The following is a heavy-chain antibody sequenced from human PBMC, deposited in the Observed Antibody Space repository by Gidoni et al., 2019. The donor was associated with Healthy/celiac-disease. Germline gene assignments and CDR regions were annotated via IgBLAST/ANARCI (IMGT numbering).Heavy chain of an antibody. Sequence: QAQLQESGPGLVKPSQTLSLTCTVSGGSISSGDYYWSWIRQPPGKGLEWIGYIYYSGSTYYNPSLKSRVTISVDTSKNQFSLKLSSVTAADTAVYYCARGGTIFGVVIPFDYWGQGTLVTVSS. CDR1: GGSISSGDYY. J-gene: IGHJ4*02. D-gene: IGHD3-3*01. CDR3: ARGGTIFGVVIPFDY. V-gene: IGHV4-30-4*01. CDR2: IYYSGST.